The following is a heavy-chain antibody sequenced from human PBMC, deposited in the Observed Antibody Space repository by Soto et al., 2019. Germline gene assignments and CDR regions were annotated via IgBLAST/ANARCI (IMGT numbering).Heavy chain of an antibody. Sequence: ASVKVSCKASGYTFTSYAMHCVRQAPGQGLEWMGGIIPIFGTANYAQKFQGRVTITADESTSTAYMELSSLRSEDMAVYYCARSIVVVTAADYWGQGTLVTVSS. D-gene: IGHD2-21*02. CDR2: IIPIFGTA. V-gene: IGHV1-69*13. J-gene: IGHJ4*02. CDR3: ARSIVVVTAADY. CDR1: GYTFTSYA.